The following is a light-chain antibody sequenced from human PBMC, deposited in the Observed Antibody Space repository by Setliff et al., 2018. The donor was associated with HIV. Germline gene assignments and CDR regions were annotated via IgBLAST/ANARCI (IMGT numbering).Light chain of an antibody. J-gene: IGLJ1*01. CDR2: AVS. CDR3: SSYASRTPLYV. CDR1: SSDVGGYNY. V-gene: IGLV2-14*03. Sequence: QSALTQPASVSGSPGQSITISCTATSSDVGGYNYVSWYQKHPGKAPKLMISAVSNRPSGVSNRFSGSKSGNTASLTISGLQAEDEADYYCSSYASRTPLYVFGTGTKVTVL.